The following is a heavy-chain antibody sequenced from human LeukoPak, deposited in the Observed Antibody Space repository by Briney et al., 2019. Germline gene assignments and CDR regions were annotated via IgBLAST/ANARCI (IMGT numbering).Heavy chain of an antibody. CDR3: VTWGFGELLSVADSNY. J-gene: IGHJ4*02. CDR2: IYPGDSDT. Sequence: GESLKISCKGSGYSFTSYWIGWVRQMPGKGLEWMGIIYPGDSDTRYSPSFQGQVTISADQSISTAYLQWSSLKASDTAMYYCVTWGFGELLSVADSNYWGQGTLVTVSS. D-gene: IGHD3-10*01. V-gene: IGHV5-51*01. CDR1: GYSFTSYW.